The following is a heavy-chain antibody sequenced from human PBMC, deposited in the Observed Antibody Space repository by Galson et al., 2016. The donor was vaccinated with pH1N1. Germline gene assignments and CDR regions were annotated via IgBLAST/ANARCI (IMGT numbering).Heavy chain of an antibody. CDR2: ISWNSGII. Sequence: SLRLSCAASGFTFDDYAMNWARQAPGKGLEWVSGISWNSGIIGYADSVKGRFTISRDNAKNSLYLRMNSLRAEDTALYYCAKTFMGVAYYYGMDVWGQGTTVTVSS. CDR3: AKTFMGVAYYYGMDV. D-gene: IGHD2/OR15-2a*01. J-gene: IGHJ6*02. V-gene: IGHV3-9*01. CDR1: GFTFDDYA.